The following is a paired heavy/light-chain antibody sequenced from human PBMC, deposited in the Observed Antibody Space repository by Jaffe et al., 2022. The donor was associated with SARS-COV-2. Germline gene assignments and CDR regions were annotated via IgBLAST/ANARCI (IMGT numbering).Light chain of an antibody. CDR1: QSLSSGS. J-gene: IGKJ2*01. CDR2: GAF. Sequence: EIVLTQSPGTLSLSPGERATLSCRASQSLSSGSLAWYQQKPGQSPRLLIYGAFNRATGTPDRFSGSGSGTDFTLTISRLEPEDFAVYYCQQFGSSPYTFGQGTKLEIK. V-gene: IGKV3-20*01. CDR3: QQFGSSPYT.
Heavy chain of an antibody. V-gene: IGHV3-15*04. D-gene: IGHD4-4*01. J-gene: IGHJ4*02. CDR3: TTGSGAVTIGF. CDR1: GFTFSNAW. CDR2: IEKKAYGGTT. Sequence: EVQLVESGGGLVQPGGSLRLSCAASGFTFSNAWMSWVRQAPGEGLEWVGRIEKKAYGGTTDYAAPVKGRFTISRDDSKNTLYLDMNSLKTEDTAVYYCTTGSGAVTIGFWGQGTLVTVSS.